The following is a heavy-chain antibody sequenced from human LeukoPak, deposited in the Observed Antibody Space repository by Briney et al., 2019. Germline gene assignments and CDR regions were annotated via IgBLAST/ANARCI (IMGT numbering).Heavy chain of an antibody. Sequence: GGSLRLSCTASGFPFSDSFMGWMRQSPGKGLEFIAYISSRSTTIYYADSVKGRFTISRDNAKNSVYLQMDSLRVDDTAVFFCAKGSLAVPTTPFDCWGQGTVVTVSS. CDR1: GFPFSDSF. V-gene: IGHV3-11*01. D-gene: IGHD1-26*01. CDR2: ISSRSTTI. CDR3: AKGSLAVPTTPFDC. J-gene: IGHJ4*02.